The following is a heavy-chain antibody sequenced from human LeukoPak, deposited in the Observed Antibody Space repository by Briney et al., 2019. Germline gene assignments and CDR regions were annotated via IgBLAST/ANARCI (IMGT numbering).Heavy chain of an antibody. CDR3: ARASGEYNWNYRYYYYYMDV. CDR1: GFTFSNNW. J-gene: IGHJ6*03. CDR2: IKQDGSEK. V-gene: IGHV3-7*01. Sequence: GGSLRLSCAASGFTFSNNWMTWVRQAPGKGLEGVANIKQDGSEKYYVDSVKGRFTISRDNAKNSLYLQMNSLRAEDTAVYYCARASGEYNWNYRYYYYYMDVWGKGTTVTVSS. D-gene: IGHD1-7*01.